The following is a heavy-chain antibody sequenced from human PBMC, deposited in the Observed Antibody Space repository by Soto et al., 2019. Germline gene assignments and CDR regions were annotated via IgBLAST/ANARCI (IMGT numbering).Heavy chain of an antibody. CDR2: INAGRGKT. CDR3: ARWIDNGYFDY. V-gene: IGHV1-3*01. CDR1: GFSFTSYS. J-gene: IGHJ4*02. D-gene: IGHD4-17*01. Sequence: QGQLVQSGAEVKKPGASVKVSCGTSGFSFTSYSFHWVRQAPAQGLQWMGWINAGRGKTKYSQQFQGRVTFTWDTSANTVCRELSRLTSEDTSVFYCARWIDNGYFDYWGQGTLVTVSA.